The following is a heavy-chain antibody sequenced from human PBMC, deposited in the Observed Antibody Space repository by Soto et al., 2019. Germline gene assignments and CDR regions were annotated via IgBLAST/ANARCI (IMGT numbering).Heavy chain of an antibody. Sequence: GGSLRLSCAASELTFSSYGMHWVRQAPGKGLEWVAVISYDGTNKYYADSVKGRFTISRDNSKNTLWLQMNSLRGEDTAVYYCAKDRRGYSGFVLDYWGQGTPVTVSS. CDR2: ISYDGTNK. D-gene: IGHD5-12*01. J-gene: IGHJ4*02. CDR1: ELTFSSYG. CDR3: AKDRRGYSGFVLDY. V-gene: IGHV3-30*18.